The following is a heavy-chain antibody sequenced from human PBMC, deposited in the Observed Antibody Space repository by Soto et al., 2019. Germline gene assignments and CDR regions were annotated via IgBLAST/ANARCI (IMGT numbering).Heavy chain of an antibody. D-gene: IGHD2-21*02. Sequence: QITLKESGPTLVKPTQTLTLTCTFSGFSLDTGGVGVGWIRQTPGKAPEWHILIYWDGDKRYNPSLKSRLTITKDTSKNEVVLTMTNMDPVDTATYYCVHSRCGGDCLQSYSSHWYYGMDVWGQGTTVTVSS. CDR3: VHSRCGGDCLQSYSSHWYYGMDV. V-gene: IGHV2-5*02. CDR2: IYWDGDK. CDR1: GFSLDTGGVG. J-gene: IGHJ6*02.